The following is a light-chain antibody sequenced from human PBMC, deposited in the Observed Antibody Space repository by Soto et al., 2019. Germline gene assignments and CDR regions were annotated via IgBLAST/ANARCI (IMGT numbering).Light chain of an antibody. V-gene: IGKV3-15*01. Sequence: EIVMTQSPATLSVSPGERATLSCRASQSVSNNLAWYQQRPGQPPRLLIYGASTRATAIPARFSGSGSGTEFTLTISSLQSEDFAVYYCQQRSNWPPVITFGQGTRLEIK. CDR2: GAS. CDR1: QSVSNN. J-gene: IGKJ5*01. CDR3: QQRSNWPPVIT.